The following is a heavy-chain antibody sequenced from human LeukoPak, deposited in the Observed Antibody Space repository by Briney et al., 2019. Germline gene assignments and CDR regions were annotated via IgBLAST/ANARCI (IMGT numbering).Heavy chain of an antibody. V-gene: IGHV3-48*04. Sequence: GGSLRLSCAASGFTFSSYSMNWVRQAPGKGLEWISYISDVSSTIYYADSVKGRFTISRDNAKNSLYLQMNSLRAEDTAVYYCARTREQWQVLDYWGQGTLVTVSS. J-gene: IGHJ4*02. CDR3: ARTREQWQVLDY. D-gene: IGHD6-19*01. CDR1: GFTFSSYS. CDR2: ISDVSSTI.